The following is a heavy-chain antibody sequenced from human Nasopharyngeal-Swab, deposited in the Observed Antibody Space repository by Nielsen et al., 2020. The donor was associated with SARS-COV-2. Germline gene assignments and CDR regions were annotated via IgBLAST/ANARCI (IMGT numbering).Heavy chain of an antibody. J-gene: IGHJ4*02. Sequence: SETLSLTCAVSGGSISSSNWWSWVRQPPGKGLEWIGEIYHSGSTNYNPSLKSRVTISVDKSKNQFSLKLSSVTAADTAVYYCARDTGAFTFSYANDYWGQGTLVTVSS. D-gene: IGHD5-18*01. V-gene: IGHV4-4*02. CDR3: ARDTGAFTFSYANDY. CDR2: IYHSGST. CDR1: GGSISSSNW.